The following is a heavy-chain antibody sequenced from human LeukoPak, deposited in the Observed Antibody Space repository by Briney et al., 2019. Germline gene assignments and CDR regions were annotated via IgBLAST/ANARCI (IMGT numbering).Heavy chain of an antibody. CDR3: AKSVRFLENYYYMDV. D-gene: IGHD3-3*01. J-gene: IGHJ6*03. V-gene: IGHV3-23*01. Sequence: GGSLRLSCAASGFTFSSYAMSWVRQAPGKGLEWVSAISGSGGSTYYADSVKGRFTISRDNSKNTPYLQMNSLRAEDTAVYYCAKSVRFLENYYYMDVWGKGTTVTVSS. CDR2: ISGSGGST. CDR1: GFTFSSYA.